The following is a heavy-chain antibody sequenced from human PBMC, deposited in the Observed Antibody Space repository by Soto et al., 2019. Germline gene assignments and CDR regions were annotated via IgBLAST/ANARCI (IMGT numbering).Heavy chain of an antibody. Sequence: PGGSLRLSCAASGFTFRSFTMNWVRQAPGKGLEWVSTISSNSASIYYTDALRGRYTTTRDNAKNSQHLQMNNLRAEDPAVYCCTRDAARDSSARGWFDPWGPGTLVTVSS. CDR1: GFTFRSFT. CDR3: TRDAARDSSARGWFDP. V-gene: IGHV3-21*01. J-gene: IGHJ5*02. D-gene: IGHD6-13*01. CDR2: ISSNSASI.